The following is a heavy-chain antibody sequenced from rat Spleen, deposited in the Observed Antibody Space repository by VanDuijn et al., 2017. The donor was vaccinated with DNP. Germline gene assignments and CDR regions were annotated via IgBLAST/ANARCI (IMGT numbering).Heavy chain of an antibody. Sequence: QVQLQQSGAELAKPGSSVMISCRASGYTFTTYYIGWIKQTTRQGLEFIGYINMGSGGTNYNEKFKGKATLTVGKSSSTAFMQLSSLTPDDSAVYYCTTEEDYGYNWFAYWGQGTLVTVSS. CDR2: INMGSGGT. CDR1: GYTFTTYY. CDR3: TTEEDYGYNWFAY. D-gene: IGHD1-7*01. J-gene: IGHJ3*01. V-gene: IGHV1-43*01.